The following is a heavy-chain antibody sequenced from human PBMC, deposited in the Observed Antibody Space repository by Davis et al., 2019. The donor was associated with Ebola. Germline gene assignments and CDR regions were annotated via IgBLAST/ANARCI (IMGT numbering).Heavy chain of an antibody. CDR1: GFTFSSYG. D-gene: IGHD4-11*01. V-gene: IGHV3-30*03. Sequence: PGGSLRLSCAASGFTFSSYGMHWVRQAPGKGLEWVAVISYDGSNKYYADSVKGRFTISRDNSKNTLYLQMNSLRAEDTAVYYCARTPQKRLYSEDYWGQGTLVTVSS. CDR3: ARTPQKRLYSEDY. CDR2: ISYDGSNK. J-gene: IGHJ4*02.